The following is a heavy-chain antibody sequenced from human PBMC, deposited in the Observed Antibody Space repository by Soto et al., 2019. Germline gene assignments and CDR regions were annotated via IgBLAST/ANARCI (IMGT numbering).Heavy chain of an antibody. CDR3: ARAGGLGAVAFEY. D-gene: IGHD6-19*01. CDR2: IYHSGST. J-gene: IGHJ4*02. Sequence: QLQLQESGSGLVKPSQTLSLTCAVSGGSISSGGYSWSWIRQPPGKGMEWIGYIYHSGSTYYNPSLKSRVTISVDRSKNQFSLKLSSVTAEDTAVYYCARAGGLGAVAFEYWGQGTLVTVSS. CDR1: GGSISSGGYS. V-gene: IGHV4-30-2*01.